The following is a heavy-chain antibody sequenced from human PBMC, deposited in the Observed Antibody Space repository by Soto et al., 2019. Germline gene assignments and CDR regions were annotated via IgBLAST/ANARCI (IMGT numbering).Heavy chain of an antibody. Sequence: EVQLVESGGGLVKPGESLRLSCTASGFTFTSYNMNWVRQAPGKGLEWVSSISSSSTYINYAGSVKGRFTISRDNAKNSLYLQMNSLRAEDTAVYYCGPAGRGSYQDIWSQGTMITVFS. V-gene: IGHV3-21*01. CDR2: ISSSSTYI. CDR3: GPAGRGSYQDI. CDR1: GFTFTSYN. D-gene: IGHD3-16*01. J-gene: IGHJ3*02.